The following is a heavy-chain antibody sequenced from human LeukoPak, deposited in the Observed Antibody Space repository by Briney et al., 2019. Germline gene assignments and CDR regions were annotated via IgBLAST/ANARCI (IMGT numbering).Heavy chain of an antibody. CDR1: GGSFSGYY. D-gene: IGHD1-1*01. V-gene: IGHV4-34*01. J-gene: IGHJ4*02. Sequence: SETLSLTCAVYGGSFSGYYWSWIRQPPGKGLEWIGEINHSGSTNYNPSLKSRVTISVDTSKNQFSLKLSSVTAADTAVYYCARHVGMVQFDYWGQGTLVTVSS. CDR2: INHSGST. CDR3: ARHVGMVQFDY.